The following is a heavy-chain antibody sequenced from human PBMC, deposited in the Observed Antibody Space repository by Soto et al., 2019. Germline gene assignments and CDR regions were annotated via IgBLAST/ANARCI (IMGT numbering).Heavy chain of an antibody. J-gene: IGHJ6*02. D-gene: IGHD4-17*01. Sequence: LRLSCAASAFTFINAWMTWVRQAPGKGLEWVGRIKSKTDGGTTVYAAPVKGRFTISRDDSKTTLYLQMNSLKTEDTAVYYCTTEERYGDYLKYYYGMDAWGQGTTVTVSS. CDR3: TTEERYGDYLKYYYGMDA. V-gene: IGHV3-15*01. CDR1: AFTFINAW. CDR2: IKSKTDGGTT.